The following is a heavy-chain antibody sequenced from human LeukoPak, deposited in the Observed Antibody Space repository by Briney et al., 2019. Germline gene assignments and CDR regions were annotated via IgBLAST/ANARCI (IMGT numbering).Heavy chain of an antibody. CDR3: ARQRHFSTCWPGDS. D-gene: IGHD6-19*01. V-gene: IGHV4-39*01. J-gene: IGHJ4*02. Sequence: SETLSLICTVSGGSISSSSFYWGWIRQPPGKGLEWIATIYYSGSSYYNPSLKSRLTISVDTSKNQFSLRLSSVTAADTAVYYCARQRHFSTCWPGDSWGQGTLVTVSS. CDR1: GGSISSSSFY. CDR2: IYYSGSS.